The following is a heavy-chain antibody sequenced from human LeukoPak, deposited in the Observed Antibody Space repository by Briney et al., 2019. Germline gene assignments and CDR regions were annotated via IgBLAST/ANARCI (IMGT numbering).Heavy chain of an antibody. J-gene: IGHJ4*02. CDR2: INPNNGGT. V-gene: IGHV1-2*02. D-gene: IGHD3-16*01. CDR3: ARANVGSYVPYLDF. Sequence: VASVKVSCKASGYTFTAYYLHWVRHVPGQGLEWVGGINPNNGGTEYAQEFQGRVTVTRDTSLNTVYMDLSSLKSGDTAVYYCARANVGSYVPYLDFWGQGTLLAVSS. CDR1: GYTFTAYY.